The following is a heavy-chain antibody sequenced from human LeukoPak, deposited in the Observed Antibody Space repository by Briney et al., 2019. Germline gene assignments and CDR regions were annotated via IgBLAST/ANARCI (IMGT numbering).Heavy chain of an antibody. Sequence: PGGSLRLSCAASGFTVSSNYMSWVRQAPGKGLEWVSVIYSGGSTYYADSVKGRFTISRDNSKNTLYLQMNSLRAEDTAVYYCARVTTVTTTSNWFDPWGQGTLVTVSS. CDR2: IYSGGST. D-gene: IGHD4-17*01. J-gene: IGHJ5*02. CDR1: GFTVSSNY. V-gene: IGHV3-53*01. CDR3: ARVTTVTTTSNWFDP.